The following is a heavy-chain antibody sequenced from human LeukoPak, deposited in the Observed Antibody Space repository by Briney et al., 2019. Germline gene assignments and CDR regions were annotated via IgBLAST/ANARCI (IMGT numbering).Heavy chain of an antibody. Sequence: ASVKVSCKASGYTFTSYGISWVRQAPGQGLEWMGWISAYNGNTNYAQKLQGRVTMTTDTSTSTAYMELGSLRSDDTAVYYCARAANSIVATKAGWFDPWGQGTLVTVSS. CDR2: ISAYNGNT. CDR1: GYTFTSYG. D-gene: IGHD5-12*01. J-gene: IGHJ5*02. V-gene: IGHV1-18*01. CDR3: ARAANSIVATKAGWFDP.